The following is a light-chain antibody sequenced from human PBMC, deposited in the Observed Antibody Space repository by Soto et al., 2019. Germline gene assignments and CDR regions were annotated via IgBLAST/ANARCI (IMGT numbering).Light chain of an antibody. CDR2: GIS. CDR3: HSYDSSLSGYV. V-gene: IGLV1-40*01. Sequence: QSVLTQPPSVSGAPGQRVTISCTGSSSNIGAGYDVNWYQQVPGTAPKLLIYGISDRPSGVPDRFSGSKSGTSASLAITGLQAEDEADYYCHSYDSSLSGYVFGTGTKLTVL. CDR1: SSNIGAGYD. J-gene: IGLJ1*01.